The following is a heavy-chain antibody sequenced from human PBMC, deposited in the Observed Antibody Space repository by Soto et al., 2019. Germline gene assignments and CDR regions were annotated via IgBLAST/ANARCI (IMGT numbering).Heavy chain of an antibody. CDR2: INPNCGST. V-gene: IGHV1-46*03. J-gene: IGHJ4*02. CDR1: GYKFTGDH. Sequence: QVQLVQSGAEVRKPGASVKVSCKASGYKFTGDHLHWVRQTPGLGLEWMGKINPNCGSTNYAQKFQGRVTLTRDTSTTTAYMELSILRSEDTAVYYCARGEVHSSGWTFDFWGKGTLVTVSS. D-gene: IGHD6-19*01. CDR3: ARGEVHSSGWTFDF.